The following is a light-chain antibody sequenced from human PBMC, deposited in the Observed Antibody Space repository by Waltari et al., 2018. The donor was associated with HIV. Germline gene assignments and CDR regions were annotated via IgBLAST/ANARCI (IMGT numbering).Light chain of an antibody. CDR1: SSDVGGYNL. CDR2: EVS. CDR3: CAYAGSTTYVI. J-gene: IGLJ2*01. Sequence: QSALPPPASVSGSPGQSITISCTGTSSDVGGYNLLSWYQQHPGKAPKLMIYEVSKRPSGVSNRFSGSKSGNTASLTIAGLQAEDEADYYCCAYAGSTTYVIFGGGTKLTVL. V-gene: IGLV2-23*02.